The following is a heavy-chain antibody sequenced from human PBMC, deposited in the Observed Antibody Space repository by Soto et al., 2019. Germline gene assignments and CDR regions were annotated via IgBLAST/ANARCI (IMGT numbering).Heavy chain of an antibody. CDR2: IKEDGSEK. CDR3: ARASSSTSGAIDY. CDR1: AFTFRNYW. Sequence: EVQLVESGGGLVQPGGSLRLSCAASAFTFRNYWMSWVRQAPGKGLECVAKIKEDGSEKYYVDSVKGRFTISRDNAKNSVYPQMDSLTMEDTAMYYCARASSSTSGAIDYWGQGTLVTVSS. D-gene: IGHD2-2*01. V-gene: IGHV3-7*04. J-gene: IGHJ4*02.